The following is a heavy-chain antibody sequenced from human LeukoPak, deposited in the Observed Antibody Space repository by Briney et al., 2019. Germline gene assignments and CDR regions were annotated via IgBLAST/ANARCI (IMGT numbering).Heavy chain of an antibody. CDR1: GGSISSYH. CDR2: IFYSGST. D-gene: IGHD3-16*01. Sequence: SETLSLTCTVSGGSISSYHWSWIRQPPGKGLEWIGYIFYSGSTNYNPSLKSRVPISLDTSKSQFSLKLSSVTAADTAVYYCARWGRTPTPPYYYYGMDVWGQGTTVTVSS. V-gene: IGHV4-59*01. CDR3: ARWGRTPTPPYYYYGMDV. J-gene: IGHJ6*02.